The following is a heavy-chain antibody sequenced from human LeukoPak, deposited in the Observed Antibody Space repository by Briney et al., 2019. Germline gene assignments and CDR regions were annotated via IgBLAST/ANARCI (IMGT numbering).Heavy chain of an antibody. D-gene: IGHD2-2*01. V-gene: IGHV3-9*03. CDR3: AKSNRYQLLFGYFQH. CDR2: ISWNSTSK. CDR1: GFTFDDYA. J-gene: IGHJ1*01. Sequence: GGSLRLSCAASGFTFDDYAMHWVRQVPGKGLEWVSGISWNSTSKGYADSVKGRFTISRDNAKNSLYLQMNSLRPEDMALYYCAKSNRYQLLFGYFQHWGQGTLVTVSS.